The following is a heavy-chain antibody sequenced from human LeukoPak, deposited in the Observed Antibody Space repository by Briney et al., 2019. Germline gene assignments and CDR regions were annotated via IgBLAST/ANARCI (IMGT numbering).Heavy chain of an antibody. J-gene: IGHJ4*02. CDR3: AKDEWGLWVAARTANY. Sequence: GGSLRLSCAASGFIFSSYAMTWVRQAPGRGLEWLSTISGSGTTTYYVDSVKGRFTISRDNSKNTLYLQMNSLRAEDTAVYYCAKDEWGLWVAARTANYWGQGTLVTVSS. CDR2: ISGSGTTT. V-gene: IGHV3-23*01. D-gene: IGHD6-6*01. CDR1: GFIFSSYA.